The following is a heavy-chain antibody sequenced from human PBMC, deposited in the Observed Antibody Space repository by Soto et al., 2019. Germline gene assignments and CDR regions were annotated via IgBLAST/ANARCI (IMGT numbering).Heavy chain of an antibody. Sequence: EVQLLESGGGLVQPGGSLRLSCADSGFTFSSYAMTWVRQAPGKGLEWVSAISGDGVSTHYADSVKGRFIISRDNSKNTLDLQMNSLRAEDTAVYYCAKSDGFDADDSTMDVWGQGTTVTVSS. CDR3: AKSDGFDADDSTMDV. J-gene: IGHJ6*02. D-gene: IGHD3-10*01. CDR1: GFTFSSYA. V-gene: IGHV3-23*01. CDR2: ISGDGVST.